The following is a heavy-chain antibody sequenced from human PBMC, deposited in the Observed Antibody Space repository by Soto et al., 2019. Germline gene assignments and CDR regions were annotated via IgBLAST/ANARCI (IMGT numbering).Heavy chain of an antibody. D-gene: IGHD3-10*01. V-gene: IGHV4-31*03. CDR2: IYYSGST. J-gene: IGHJ3*02. Sequence: QVQLQESGPGLVKPSQTLSLTCTVSGGSISSGGYYWSWIRQHPGKGLEWIGYIYYSGSTYYNPSLKSRVTISVDTSKNQFSLKLSSVTAADTAVYYCARDSTVLLWFGESRLRHAFDIWGQGTMVTVSS. CDR3: ARDSTVLLWFGESRLRHAFDI. CDR1: GGSISSGGYY.